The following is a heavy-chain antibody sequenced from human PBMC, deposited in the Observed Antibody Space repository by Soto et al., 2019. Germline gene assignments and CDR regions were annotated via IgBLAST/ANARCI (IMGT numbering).Heavy chain of an antibody. Sequence: QVHLVQSGAEVKRAGASVTVSCKASGYTFSDYYIHWVRQAPGQGLQWMGCINPKRGDRRYAQMFGGWVFMTMDTTISTAYMEVSVLKSDDTAVYFCASGAVVGIELAAFDQWGQGTLVTVSA. CDR3: ASGAVVGIELAAFDQ. V-gene: IGHV1-2*04. D-gene: IGHD2-8*02. CDR1: GYTFSDYY. J-gene: IGHJ4*02. CDR2: INPKRGDR.